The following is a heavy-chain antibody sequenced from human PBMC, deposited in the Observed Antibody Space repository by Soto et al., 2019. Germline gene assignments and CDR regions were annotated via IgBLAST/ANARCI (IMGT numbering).Heavy chain of an antibody. Sequence: QVQLVQSGGDVKTPGASVKVSCTSSRYTFTSHGIAWVRQAPGQGLEWMGWISTFNGKTDYAQKFQGRVTMTADTLTSTVHMELRSLRSDDTAVYYCARLLTEGATFREDAFDLWGRGTKVTVSS. D-gene: IGHD1-26*01. CDR2: ISTFNGKT. CDR3: ARLLTEGATFREDAFDL. J-gene: IGHJ3*01. CDR1: RYTFTSHG. V-gene: IGHV1-18*01.